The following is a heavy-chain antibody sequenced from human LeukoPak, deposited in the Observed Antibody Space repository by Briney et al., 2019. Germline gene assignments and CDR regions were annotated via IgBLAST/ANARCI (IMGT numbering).Heavy chain of an antibody. CDR2: INWNGGST. Sequence: GGSLRLSCAASGFTFDDYGMSWVRQAPGKGLEWVSGINWNGGSTGYADSVKGRFTISRDNAKNFLYLQMNSLRAEDTALYYCARDRGPVGATTGFDYWGQGTLVTVSS. V-gene: IGHV3-20*04. J-gene: IGHJ4*02. CDR3: ARDRGPVGATTGFDY. D-gene: IGHD1-26*01. CDR1: GFTFDDYG.